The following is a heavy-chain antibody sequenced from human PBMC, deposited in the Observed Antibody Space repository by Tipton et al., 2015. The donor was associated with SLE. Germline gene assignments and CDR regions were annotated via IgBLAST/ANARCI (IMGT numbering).Heavy chain of an antibody. CDR2: INHSGGT. Sequence: TLSLTCAVYGGSFSGYYWSWIRQPPGKGLEWIGEINHSGGTNYNPSLKSRVTISVDTSKNQFSLKLSSVTAADTAVYYCARDRGGDERDPGAFDIWGQGTMVTVSS. V-gene: IGHV4-34*01. CDR1: GGSFSGYY. CDR3: ARDRGGDERDPGAFDI. D-gene: IGHD3-16*01. J-gene: IGHJ3*02.